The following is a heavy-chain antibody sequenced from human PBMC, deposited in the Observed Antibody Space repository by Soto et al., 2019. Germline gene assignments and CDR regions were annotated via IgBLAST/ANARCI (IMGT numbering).Heavy chain of an antibody. CDR2: MNAKSGDT. Sequence: QAHLEQSGAEVKRPVASVKVSCKDSGYTFSDFDINWLRQASGQGPEWMGWMNAKSGDTFFAQRFQGKFTMTWDTSLSTAYMEVGSLTSDDTAMYYCARGNPFNYAGFDVWGQGTTVAVSS. CDR1: GYTFSDFD. J-gene: IGHJ6*02. D-gene: IGHD3-16*01. V-gene: IGHV1-8*01. CDR3: ARGNPFNYAGFDV.